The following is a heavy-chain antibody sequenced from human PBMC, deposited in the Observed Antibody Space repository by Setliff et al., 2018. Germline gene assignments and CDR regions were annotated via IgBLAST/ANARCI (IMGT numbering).Heavy chain of an antibody. J-gene: IGHJ6*03. CDR1: GYTLTTYY. D-gene: IGHD2-2*01. V-gene: IGHV1-46*01. CDR3: ARGIIAYASWAPNKHAYYYYMDV. CDR2: INPSGEST. Sequence: ASVQVSCKASGYTLTTYYMHWVRQAPGQGLEWMGLINPSGESTVYAEKFQGRVSMTRDTSTSTVYMDLESLKSGDTAIYYCARGIIAYASWAPNKHAYYYYMDVWGNGTTVTVS.